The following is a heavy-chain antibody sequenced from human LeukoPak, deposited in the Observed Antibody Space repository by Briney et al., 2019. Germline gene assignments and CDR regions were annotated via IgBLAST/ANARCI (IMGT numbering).Heavy chain of an antibody. Sequence: PGGSLRLSCVASGFTFSSYEMNWVRQAPGKGLEWVSYISSSGSTIYYADSVKGRFTISRDNAKNSLYLQMNSLRAEDTAVYYCARNPDHDFWSGYYTGPDYWGQGTLVTVSS. D-gene: IGHD3-3*01. CDR2: ISSSGSTI. J-gene: IGHJ4*02. CDR3: ARNPDHDFWSGYYTGPDY. CDR1: GFTFSSYE. V-gene: IGHV3-48*03.